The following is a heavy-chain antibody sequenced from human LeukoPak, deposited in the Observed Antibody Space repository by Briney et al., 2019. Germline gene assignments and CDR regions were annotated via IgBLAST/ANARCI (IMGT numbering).Heavy chain of an antibody. D-gene: IGHD2-2*02. CDR1: GGSFSGYS. J-gene: IGHJ6*03. Sequence: PSETLSLTCAVYGGSFSGYSWSWIRQAPGKGLEWIGEINHSGSTNYNPSLKSRVTISVDTSKNQFSLKLSSVTAADTAVYYCARGPAAIRGYYYYYYMDVWGKGTTVTASS. CDR2: INHSGST. V-gene: IGHV4-34*01. CDR3: ARGPAAIRGYYYYYYMDV.